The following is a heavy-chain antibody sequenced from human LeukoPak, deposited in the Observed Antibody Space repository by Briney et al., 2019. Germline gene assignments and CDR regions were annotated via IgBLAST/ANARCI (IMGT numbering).Heavy chain of an antibody. CDR1: GYTFTDYY. J-gene: IGHJ4*02. V-gene: IGHV1-18*04. D-gene: IGHD1-26*01. Sequence: ASVKVSCKASGYTFTDYYVHWVRQAPGQGLEWMGWISAYNGNTNYAQKLQGRVTMTTDTSTSTAYMELRSLRSDDTAVYYCARDFFGSGSYPDYWGQGTLVTVSS. CDR3: ARDFFGSGSYPDY. CDR2: ISAYNGNT.